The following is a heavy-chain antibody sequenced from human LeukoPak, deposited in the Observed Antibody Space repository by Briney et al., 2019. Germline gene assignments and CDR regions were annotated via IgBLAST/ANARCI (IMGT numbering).Heavy chain of an antibody. Sequence: SVKVSCKAFGYTFTSNYMHWVRQAPGQGLEWMGGIIPIFGTANYAQKFQGRVTITADKSTSTAYMELSSLRSEDTAVYYCARDHFFYGGNPRYWGQGTLVTVSS. CDR2: IIPIFGTA. CDR1: GYTFTSNY. D-gene: IGHD4-23*01. J-gene: IGHJ4*02. CDR3: ARDHFFYGGNPRY. V-gene: IGHV1-69*06.